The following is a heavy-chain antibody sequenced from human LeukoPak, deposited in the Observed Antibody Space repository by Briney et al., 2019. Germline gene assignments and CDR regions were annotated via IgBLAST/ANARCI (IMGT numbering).Heavy chain of an antibody. V-gene: IGHV3-43*01. CDR2: ISWDGGST. D-gene: IGHD6-13*01. Sequence: GGSLRLSCAASGFTFDDYTMHWVRQAPGKGLEWVSLISWDGGSTYYADSVKGRFTISRDNSKNSLYLQMNSLRTEDTALYYCAKDRGSGLAAALFDYWGQGTLVTVPS. CDR1: GFTFDDYT. CDR3: AKDRGSGLAAALFDY. J-gene: IGHJ4*02.